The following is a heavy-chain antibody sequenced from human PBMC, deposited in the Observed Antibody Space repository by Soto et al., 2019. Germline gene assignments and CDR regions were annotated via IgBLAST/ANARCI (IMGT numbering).Heavy chain of an antibody. J-gene: IGHJ4*02. V-gene: IGHV4-34*01. CDR3: TTGGDASKTGY. CDR2: INHSGST. Sequence: PSETLSLTCAVYGGSFSDYSWTWIRQPPGKGLEWIGEINHSGSTYYNPSLKSRVTISVDTSKNQFSLRLTSVTAADTAVYYCTTGGDASKTGYWGQGTLVTVSS. D-gene: IGHD1-1*01. CDR1: GGSFSDYS.